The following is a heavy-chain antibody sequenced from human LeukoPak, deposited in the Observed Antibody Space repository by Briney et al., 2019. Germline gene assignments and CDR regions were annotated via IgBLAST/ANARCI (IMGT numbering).Heavy chain of an antibody. Sequence: GPALVKPTQTLTLTCTFSGFSLSTSGMCVSWIRQPPGKALEWLARIDWDDDKYYSTSLKTRLTISKDTSKNQVVLTMTNMDPVDTATYYCARIPTKYCSGGSCYSDYYYYGMDVWGQGTTVTVSS. CDR2: IDWDDDK. J-gene: IGHJ6*02. V-gene: IGHV2-70*11. CDR1: GFSLSTSGMC. CDR3: ARIPTKYCSGGSCYSDYYYYGMDV. D-gene: IGHD2-15*01.